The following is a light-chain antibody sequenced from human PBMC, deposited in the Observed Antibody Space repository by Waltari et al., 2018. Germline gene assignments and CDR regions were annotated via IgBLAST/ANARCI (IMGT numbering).Light chain of an antibody. Sequence: QSALTQPASVSGSPGQSITIPCTGTISDVGIYTRVSWYQQHPGKAPKLMIYAVSKRPSGVSDRFSGSKSGDMASLTISGLQPEDEAEYFCSSYAGSSKGVFGGGTKVTVL. J-gene: IGLJ2*01. CDR1: ISDVGIYTR. V-gene: IGLV2-23*02. CDR3: SSYAGSSKGV. CDR2: AVS.